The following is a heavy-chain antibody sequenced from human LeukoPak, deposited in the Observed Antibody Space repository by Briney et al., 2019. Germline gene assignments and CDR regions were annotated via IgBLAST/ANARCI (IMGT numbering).Heavy chain of an antibody. CDR1: SGSISTFY. J-gene: IGHJ4*02. Sequence: SQTLSLTCTVSSGSISTFYWSWIRQPPGKGLEWIGYVYQSGTTSYNPSLKRRVTISADTSKNQFSLRVTSVTAADTAVYYCARHGGSLGYFDNWGQGTLVSVSS. D-gene: IGHD1-26*01. V-gene: IGHV4-59*08. CDR3: ARHGGSLGYFDN. CDR2: VYQSGTT.